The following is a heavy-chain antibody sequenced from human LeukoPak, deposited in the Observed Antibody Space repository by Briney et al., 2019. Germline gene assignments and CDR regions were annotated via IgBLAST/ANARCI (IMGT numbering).Heavy chain of an antibody. D-gene: IGHD3-22*01. CDR1: GFTFSSYA. CDR2: ISGSGGST. Sequence: GGSPRLSCAASGFTFSSYAMSWVRQAPGKGLEWVSAISGSGGSTYYADSVKGRFTISRDNSKNTLYLQMNSLRAEDTAVYYCAKLYDSSGYSTTFDYWGQGTLVTVSS. V-gene: IGHV3-23*01. CDR3: AKLYDSSGYSTTFDY. J-gene: IGHJ4*02.